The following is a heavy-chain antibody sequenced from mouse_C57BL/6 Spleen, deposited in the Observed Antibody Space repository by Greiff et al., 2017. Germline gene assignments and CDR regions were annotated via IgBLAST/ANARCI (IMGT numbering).Heavy chain of an antibody. CDR1: GYTFTSYW. V-gene: IGHV1-72*01. D-gene: IGHD1-1*01. J-gene: IGHJ4*01. CDR2: IDPNSGGT. CDR3: AIPYGTGAMDY. Sequence: VQLLQPGAELVKPGASVKLSCKASGYTFTSYWMHWVKQRPGRGLEWIGRIDPNSGGTKYNEKFKSQATLTVDKPSSTAYMQLSSLTSEDSAVYCCAIPYGTGAMDYWGQGTSVTVSS.